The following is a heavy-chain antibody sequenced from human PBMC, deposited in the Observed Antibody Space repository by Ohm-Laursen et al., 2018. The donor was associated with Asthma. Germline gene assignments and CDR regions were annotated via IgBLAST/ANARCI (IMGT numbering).Heavy chain of an antibody. CDR1: GFTFSSYA. D-gene: IGHD3-3*01. J-gene: IGHJ4*02. V-gene: IGHV3-23*01. Sequence: SLRLSCAAPGFTFSSYAMSWVRQAPGKGLEWVSAISGSGGSTYYADSVKGRFTISRDNSKNTLYLQMNSLRAEDTAVYYCAKSVNYDFWSGYSYYFDYWGQGTLVTVSS. CDR2: ISGSGGST. CDR3: AKSVNYDFWSGYSYYFDY.